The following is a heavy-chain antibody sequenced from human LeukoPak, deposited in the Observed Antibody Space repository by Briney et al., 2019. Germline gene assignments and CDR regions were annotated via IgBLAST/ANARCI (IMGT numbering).Heavy chain of an antibody. CDR1: GGSISSYY. CDR2: IYYSGST. Sequence: PSETLSLTCTVSGGSISSYYWSWIRQPPGKGLEWIGYIYYSGSTNYNPSLKSRVTISVETSKNQFSLKLSSVTAADTAVYYCARETYYYDSSGYYPYMDVWGKATTVTVSS. D-gene: IGHD3-22*01. J-gene: IGHJ6*03. V-gene: IGHV4-59*01. CDR3: ARETYYYDSSGYYPYMDV.